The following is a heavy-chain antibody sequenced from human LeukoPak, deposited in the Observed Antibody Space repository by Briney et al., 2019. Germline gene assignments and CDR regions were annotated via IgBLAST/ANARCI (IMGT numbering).Heavy chain of an antibody. V-gene: IGHV3-30*03. CDR1: GFTFSSYG. D-gene: IGHD5-12*01. CDR2: ISYSGSNK. CDR3: ARDRMGYSGDDPDY. J-gene: IGHJ4*02. Sequence: GGSLRLSCAASGFTFSSYGMLWVRQAPGKGLEWVAVISYSGSNKYYADSVKGRFTISRDNSKNTLYLQMNSLRAEDTAVYYCARDRMGYSGDDPDYWGQGTLVTVSS.